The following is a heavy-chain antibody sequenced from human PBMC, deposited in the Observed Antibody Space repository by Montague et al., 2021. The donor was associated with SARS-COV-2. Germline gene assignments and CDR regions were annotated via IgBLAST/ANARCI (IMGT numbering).Heavy chain of an antibody. CDR2: INHSGST. CDR3: ARSRGGIIMILVVIGYSYYFDF. CDR1: GGSFNDYY. Sequence: SETLSLTCAVYGGSFNDYYWSWIRQPPGKGLGWIGQINHSGSTNYNPSLKSRVTISVDTSKNQFSLKLRSMTAADTAVYYCARSRGGIIMILVVIGYSYYFDFWGQGTLVTVSS. V-gene: IGHV4-34*01. D-gene: IGHD3-22*01. J-gene: IGHJ4*02.